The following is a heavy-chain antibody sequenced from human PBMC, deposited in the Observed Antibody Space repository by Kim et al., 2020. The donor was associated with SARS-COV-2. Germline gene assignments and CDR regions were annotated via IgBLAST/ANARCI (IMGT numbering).Heavy chain of an antibody. CDR1: GGSISSSSYY. D-gene: IGHD3-10*01. CDR2: IYYSGST. Sequence: SETLSLTCTVSGGSISSSSYYWGWIRQPPGKGLEWIGSIYYSGSTYYNPSLKSRVTISVDTSKNQFSLKLSSVTAADTAVYYCANKRFRYDYGSGSSFD. CDR3: ANKRFRYDYGSGSSFD. V-gene: IGHV4-39*01. J-gene: IGHJ4*01.